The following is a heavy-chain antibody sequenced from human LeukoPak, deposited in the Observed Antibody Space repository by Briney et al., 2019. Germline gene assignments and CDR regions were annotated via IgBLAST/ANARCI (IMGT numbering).Heavy chain of an antibody. CDR3: ARDEQETVAGTGNY. Sequence: SQTLSLTCTVSGGSISSGGYYWSWVRQPRGRGLEWIGEIYHSGSTNYNPSLKSRVTISVDKSKNQFFLKLSSVTAADTAVYYCARDEQETVAGTGNYWGQGTLVTVSS. CDR2: IYHSGST. D-gene: IGHD6-19*01. V-gene: IGHV4-30-2*01. J-gene: IGHJ4*02. CDR1: GGSISSGGYY.